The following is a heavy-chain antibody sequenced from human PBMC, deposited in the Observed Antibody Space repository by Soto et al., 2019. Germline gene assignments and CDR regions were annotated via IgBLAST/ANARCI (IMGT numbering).Heavy chain of an antibody. CDR1: GYTFTSYY. Sequence: GASVKVSCKASGYTFTSYYMHWVRQAPGQGLEWMGIINPSGGSTSYAQKFQGRVTMTRDTSTSTVYMELSSLRSEDTAVYYCAREDNDFWSGYKMPKQDRAANWFDPWGQGTLVTVSS. CDR2: INPSGGST. CDR3: AREDNDFWSGYKMPKQDRAANWFDP. J-gene: IGHJ5*02. V-gene: IGHV1-46*01. D-gene: IGHD3-3*01.